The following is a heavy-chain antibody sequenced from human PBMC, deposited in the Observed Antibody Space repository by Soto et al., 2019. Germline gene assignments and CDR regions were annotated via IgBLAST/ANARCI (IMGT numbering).Heavy chain of an antibody. CDR3: AREPVSMTGGWLDA. J-gene: IGHJ5*02. Sequence: SETLSLTCTVSGDSFSSGGYYWSWIRQRSGKGLEWIAYIDYRGSTYYNPSLKSRVTISVDTSKKQVSLNVTSVTAADTAIYYCAREPVSMTGGWLDAWGQGTLVTVSS. D-gene: IGHD2-2*01. CDR1: GDSFSSGGYY. CDR2: IDYRGST. V-gene: IGHV4-31*03.